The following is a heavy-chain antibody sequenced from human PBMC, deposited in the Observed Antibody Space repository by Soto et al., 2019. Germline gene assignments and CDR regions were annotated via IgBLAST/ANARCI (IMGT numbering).Heavy chain of an antibody. V-gene: IGHV3-74*01. Sequence: EVHLVESGGGLVQPGGSLRLSCAASGFTCSSYWMHWVRQAPGKGLVWVSSISTDASSTSYADPVKGRFTISRDNAKNTLYLQMNRVRAEDTAVYYCARLPNKSPQNWGQGTLVIVSP. J-gene: IGHJ1*01. CDR1: GFTCSSYW. CDR2: ISTDASST. CDR3: ARLPNKSPQN.